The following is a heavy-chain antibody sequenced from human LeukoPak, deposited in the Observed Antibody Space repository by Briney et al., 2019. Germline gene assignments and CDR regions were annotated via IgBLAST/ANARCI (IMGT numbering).Heavy chain of an antibody. V-gene: IGHV1-46*01. CDR3: ARDLPENRRDIVVGPGAAQQQLVHFDY. Sequence: HAASVKVSCKASGYIFTNYYMHWVRQAPGQGLEWMGIINPSGGITSYAQKFQGRVTMARDTSTSTVYMELSSLRSEDTAVYYCARDLPENRRDIVVGPGAAQQQLVHFDYWGQGTLVTVSS. D-gene: IGHD2-2*01. CDR1: GYIFTNYY. CDR2: INPSGGIT. J-gene: IGHJ4*02.